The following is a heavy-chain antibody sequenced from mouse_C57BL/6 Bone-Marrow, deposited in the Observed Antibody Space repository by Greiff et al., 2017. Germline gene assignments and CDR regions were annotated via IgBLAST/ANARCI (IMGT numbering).Heavy chain of an antibody. V-gene: IGHV8-12*01. CDR2: IYWDDDK. J-gene: IGHJ4*01. Sequence: LKVSGPGILQSSQTLSLSCSFSGFSLSTSGMGVSWIRQPSGKGLEWLGHIYWDDDKRYNPSLKNRHTISKDTSRKQVFLKITRGDTADTATEYCARRAYYDYPYAMDYWGQGASVTVSS. CDR3: ARRAYYDYPYAMDY. D-gene: IGHD2-4*01. CDR1: GFSLSTSGMG.